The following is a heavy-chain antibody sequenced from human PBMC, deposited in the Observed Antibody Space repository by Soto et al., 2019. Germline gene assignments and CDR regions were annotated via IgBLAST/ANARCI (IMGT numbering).Heavy chain of an antibody. J-gene: IGHJ4*02. V-gene: IGHV4-31*03. CDR3: ARDTGAYYYDSSGYRDDFDY. Sequence: QVHLQESGPGLVKPSQTLSLTCTVSGGSISSGGYYWNWIRQHPGKGLEWIGYIYYSGSTYYNPSLKRRVTISVATSKNQFSLQLSSVTAADTAVYYCARDTGAYYYDSSGYRDDFDYWGQGTLVTVSS. CDR2: IYYSGST. D-gene: IGHD3-22*01. CDR1: GGSISSGGYY.